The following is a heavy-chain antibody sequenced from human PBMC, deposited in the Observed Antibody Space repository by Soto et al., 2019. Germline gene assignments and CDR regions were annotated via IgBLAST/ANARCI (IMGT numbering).Heavy chain of an antibody. Sequence: PSETLSLTCAVSVVSFTSNNWWTWVRQPPGQGLEWIGEIYRTASTNYNPSLKSRVTISLDKSENQFSLKVTSLTATDTAVYYWASRDKGTSVQYWGQGALVTVSS. V-gene: IGHV4-4*02. CDR1: VVSFTSNNW. D-gene: IGHD1-7*01. CDR2: IYRTAST. J-gene: IGHJ4*02. CDR3: ASRDKGTSVQY.